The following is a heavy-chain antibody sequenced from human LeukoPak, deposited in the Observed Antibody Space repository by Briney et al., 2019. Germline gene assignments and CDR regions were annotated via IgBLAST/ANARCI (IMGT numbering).Heavy chain of an antibody. J-gene: IGHJ4*02. CDR1: GGSISSGGYY. CDR3: AREYGSGSYYNRIFDY. CDR2: IYYSGST. Sequence: SQTLSLTCTVSGGSISSGGYYWSWIRQHPGKGLEWIGYIYYSGSTYYNPSLKSRVTISVDTSKNQFSLKLSSVTAADTAVYYCAREYGSGSYYNRIFDYWGQGTLVTVSS. V-gene: IGHV4-31*03. D-gene: IGHD3-10*01.